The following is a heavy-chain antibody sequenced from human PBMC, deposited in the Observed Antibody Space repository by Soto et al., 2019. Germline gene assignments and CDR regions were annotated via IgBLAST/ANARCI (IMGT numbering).Heavy chain of an antibody. CDR3: ANRFVIVPAVLGRNYHYGMDV. D-gene: IGHD2-2*01. J-gene: IGHJ6*02. Sequence: EVQVLESGGGSVQPGGSLRLSCAASGFRFSDYAMSWVRQAPGKGLEWVSGISGSGGNTFYADSVKGRFTISRDNSKNTMYLLMNSLRVEDTAAYYCANRFVIVPAVLGRNYHYGMDVWGQGTTVTVSS. V-gene: IGHV3-23*01. CDR1: GFRFSDYA. CDR2: ISGSGGNT.